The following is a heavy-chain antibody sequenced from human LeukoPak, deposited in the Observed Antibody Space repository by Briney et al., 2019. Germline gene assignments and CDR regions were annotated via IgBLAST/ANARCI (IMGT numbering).Heavy chain of an antibody. J-gene: IGHJ4*02. V-gene: IGHV3-23*01. CDR1: GGSISSSN. CDR3: AKGVDWAVMHTPDY. D-gene: IGHD2-21*01. Sequence: ETLSLTCAVSGGSISSSNWWSWVRQPPGKGLEWVSGISGSGTRTYYADSVKGRFTISRDNSKNTLYLQMNSLRAEDTAVYYCAKGVDWAVMHTPDYWGQGTLVTVSS. CDR2: ISGSGTRT.